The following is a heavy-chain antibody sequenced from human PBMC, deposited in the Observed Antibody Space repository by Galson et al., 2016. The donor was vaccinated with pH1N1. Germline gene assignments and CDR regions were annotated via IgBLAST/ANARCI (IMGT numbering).Heavy chain of an antibody. CDR1: GYSISSGYH. CDR3: ARGYSASRNYFHYFDY. J-gene: IGHJ4*02. D-gene: IGHD2/OR15-2a*01. CDR2: ISHSGST. V-gene: IGHV4-38-2*01. Sequence: ETLSLTCAVSGYSISSGYHWGWIRQPPGKGLEWIGSISHSGSTYYNPSLKSRVTISVETSKNQFSLKLTSVTAADTAMYFCARGYSASRNYFHYFDYWGLGTLVTVSS.